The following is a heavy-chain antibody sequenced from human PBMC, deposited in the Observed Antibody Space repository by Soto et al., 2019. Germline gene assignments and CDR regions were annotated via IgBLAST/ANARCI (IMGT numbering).Heavy chain of an antibody. J-gene: IGHJ4*02. Sequence: DVQLVESGGGLVQPGRSLRLSCAASGFTFDNYAMHWVRQAPGKGLEWVSGISWSSVTFGYADSVKGRFTISRDNAKNXXYLQMNSLRAEDTAFYYCAKDHDEDFGYDLDYFDYWGQGTLVTVSS. D-gene: IGHD5-12*01. CDR2: ISWSSVTF. CDR3: AKDHDEDFGYDLDYFDY. V-gene: IGHV3-9*01. CDR1: GFTFDNYA.